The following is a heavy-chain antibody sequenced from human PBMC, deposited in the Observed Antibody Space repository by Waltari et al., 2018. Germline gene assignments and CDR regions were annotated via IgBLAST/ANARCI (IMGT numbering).Heavy chain of an antibody. Sequence: QVQLQESGPGLVKPSETLSLTCTGSGGSISSYYWSWIRQPAGKGLEWIGRIYTSGSTNYNPSLKSRVTMSVDTSKNQFSLKLSSVTAADTAVYYCARDGRFPYYYYYMDVWGKGTTVTISS. D-gene: IGHD3-3*01. CDR3: ARDGRFPYYYYYMDV. V-gene: IGHV4-4*07. CDR1: GGSISSYY. J-gene: IGHJ6*03. CDR2: IYTSGST.